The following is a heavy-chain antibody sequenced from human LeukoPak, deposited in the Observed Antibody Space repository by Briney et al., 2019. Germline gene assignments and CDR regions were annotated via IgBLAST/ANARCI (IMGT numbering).Heavy chain of an antibody. CDR3: ARDGKATNDY. J-gene: IGHJ4*02. CDR2: ISGDGGTI. Sequence: PGGSLRLSCAASGFPFSGYAMQWVRQAPEKRPEYVSGISGDGGTIYYASSVKGRFTISRDNSKNTLYLQMGSLRAEDMAVYYCARDGKATNDYWGQGTLVTVSS. D-gene: IGHD5-24*01. CDR1: GFPFSGYA. V-gene: IGHV3-64*01.